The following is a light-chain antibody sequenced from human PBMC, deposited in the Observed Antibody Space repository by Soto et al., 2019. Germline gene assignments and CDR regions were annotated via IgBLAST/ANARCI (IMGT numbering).Light chain of an antibody. J-gene: IGKJ4*01. V-gene: IGKV3-20*01. CDR1: QSVTSTY. Sequence: EIVLTQSPGTLSLSPGQRATLSCRASQSVTSTYLAWYQQKPGQAPKLLIYGASSRATGIPDRFSGSGSGTDVTLIISRLEPEDFAVYYCHQYSRSPLSFGGGTRVEL. CDR3: HQYSRSPLS. CDR2: GAS.